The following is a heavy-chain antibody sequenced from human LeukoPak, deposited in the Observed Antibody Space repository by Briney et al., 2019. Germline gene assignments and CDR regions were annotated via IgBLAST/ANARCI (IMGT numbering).Heavy chain of an antibody. Sequence: SETLSLTCTVSGGSISSHYYWIWIRQPPGKGLEWIGSIYYSGSTYYNPSLKSRVTISVDTSKNQFSLKLSSVTAADTAVYYCARGTMTTVTYYFDYWGQGTLVTVSS. CDR3: ARGTMTTVTYYFDY. J-gene: IGHJ4*02. V-gene: IGHV4-39*01. CDR1: GGSISSHYY. D-gene: IGHD4-17*01. CDR2: IYYSGST.